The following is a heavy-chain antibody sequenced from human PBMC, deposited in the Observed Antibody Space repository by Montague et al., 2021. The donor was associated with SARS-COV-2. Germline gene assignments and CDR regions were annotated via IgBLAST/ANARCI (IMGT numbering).Heavy chain of an antibody. V-gene: IGHV4-31*03. CDR3: ARDSSWTPFDF. J-gene: IGHJ4*02. D-gene: IGHD3/OR15-3a*01. CDR1: GDSISSGGYY. Sequence: TLSLTCTVSGDSISSGGYYWSWIRQHPGKGLEWIGCISYSGDTYYTPSLKSRITMSVDTSNNQFSLKLRSVTAADTAVYYCARDSSWTPFDFWGQGTLVTVSS. CDR2: ISYSGDT.